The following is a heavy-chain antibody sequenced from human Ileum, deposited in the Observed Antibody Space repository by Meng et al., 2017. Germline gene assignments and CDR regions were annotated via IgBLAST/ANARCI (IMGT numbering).Heavy chain of an antibody. CDR3: VRNEGYSLGD. CDR2: ISQESGRT. D-gene: IGHD2-21*01. Sequence: VSLQESGPGLVKLAGPLSLPCPVSGGSISRRDWGRWARQPPGKGLEWIGEISQESGRTNYNPSLKSRVTISLDKSKNQFSLNLNSVTAADTAVYYCVRNEGYSLGDWGQGTLVTVSS. J-gene: IGHJ4*02. V-gene: IGHV4-4*02. CDR1: GGSISRRDW.